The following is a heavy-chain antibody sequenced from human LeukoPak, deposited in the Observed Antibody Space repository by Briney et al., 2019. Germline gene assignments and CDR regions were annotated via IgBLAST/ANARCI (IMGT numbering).Heavy chain of an antibody. Sequence: SETLSLTCTVSGASFSSSTYYWGWIRQPPGKGLEWIGSIYYSGSTYYNPSLRSRVTMSVDTSKNQFSLKLSSVTAADTAVYYCARHAGGISATGTRPFDYWGQGTLVTVSS. CDR1: GASFSSSTYY. CDR2: IYYSGST. CDR3: ARHAGGISATGTRPFDY. V-gene: IGHV4-39*01. D-gene: IGHD6-13*01. J-gene: IGHJ4*02.